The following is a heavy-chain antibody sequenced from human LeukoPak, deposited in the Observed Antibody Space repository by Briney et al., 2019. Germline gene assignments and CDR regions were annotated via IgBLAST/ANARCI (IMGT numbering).Heavy chain of an antibody. J-gene: IGHJ5*02. CDR3: ARALRGNWFDP. D-gene: IGHD3-10*01. V-gene: IGHV1-8*01. Sequence: ASVKVSCKASGYTFTSYDLNWVRQATGQGLEWMGWMNPNSGTTGYAQKFQGRVTMTRNTSISTAYMELSSLRSEDTAVYYCARALRGNWFDPWGQGTLVTVSS. CDR1: GYTFTSYD. CDR2: MNPNSGTT.